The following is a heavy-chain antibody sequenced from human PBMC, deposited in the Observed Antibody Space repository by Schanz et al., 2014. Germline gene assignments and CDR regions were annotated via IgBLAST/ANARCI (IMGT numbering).Heavy chain of an antibody. J-gene: IGHJ6*02. Sequence: VQLVESGGGLVQPGGSLRLSCSASGFTVSSNYMSWVRQAPGKGLEWVAVISYDGTNKYYADSVKGRFTISRDNAKNTLYLQMNSLRAEDTAVYYCARPLGPNYYYYGLDVWGQGTTVTVSS. CDR3: ARPLGPNYYYYGLDV. CDR2: ISYDGTNK. CDR1: GFTVSSNY. V-gene: IGHV3-30*03.